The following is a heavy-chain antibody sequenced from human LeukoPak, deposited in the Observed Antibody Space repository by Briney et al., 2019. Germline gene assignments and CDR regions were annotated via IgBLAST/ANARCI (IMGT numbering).Heavy chain of an antibody. V-gene: IGHV4-39*07. Sequence: SETLSLTCTISGGSISSSSYYWGWIRQPPGKGLEWIGSIYHSGSTYYNPSLKSRVTISVDTSKNQFSLKLSSVTAADTAVYYCARDGPLGYFDWLLRYFDYWGQGTLVTVSS. CDR3: ARDGPLGYFDWLLRYFDY. CDR1: GGSISSSSYY. CDR2: IYHSGST. J-gene: IGHJ4*02. D-gene: IGHD3-9*01.